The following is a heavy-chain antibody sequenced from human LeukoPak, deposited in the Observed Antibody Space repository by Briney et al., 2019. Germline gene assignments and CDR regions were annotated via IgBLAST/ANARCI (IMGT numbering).Heavy chain of an antibody. V-gene: IGHV4-34*01. Sequence: PETLSLTCAVYGGSFSGYYWSWIRQPPGKGLEWIGEINHSGSTNYNPSLKSRVTISVDTSKNQFSLKLSSVTAADTAVYYCASRGYSYGYGYWGQGTLVTVPS. D-gene: IGHD5-18*01. CDR2: INHSGST. CDR3: ASRGYSYGYGY. J-gene: IGHJ4*02. CDR1: GGSFSGYY.